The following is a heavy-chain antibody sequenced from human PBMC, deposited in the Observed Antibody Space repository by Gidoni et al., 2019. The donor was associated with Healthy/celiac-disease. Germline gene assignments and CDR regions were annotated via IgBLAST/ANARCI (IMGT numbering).Heavy chain of an antibody. CDR3: ARGGYSYGYPHSGMDV. Sequence: EVQLVESGGGLVQPGGSLRLSCAASGFTFSSYWMHWVRQAPGKGLVWVSRINSDGSSTSYADSVKGRFTISRDNAKNTLYLQMNSLRAEDTAVYYCARGGYSYGYPHSGMDVWGQGTTVTVSS. CDR2: INSDGSST. V-gene: IGHV3-74*01. CDR1: GFTFSSYW. D-gene: IGHD5-18*01. J-gene: IGHJ6*02.